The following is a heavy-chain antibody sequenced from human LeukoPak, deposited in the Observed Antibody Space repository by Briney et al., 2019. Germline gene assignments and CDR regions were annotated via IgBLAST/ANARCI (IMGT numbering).Heavy chain of an antibody. CDR3: ARGDNWNYDRAAFDI. CDR1: GFTFSSYA. Sequence: GGSLRLSCAASGFTFSSYAMHWVRQAPGKGLEWVAVISYDGSNKYYADSVKGRFTISRDNSKNTQYLQMNSLRAEDTAVYYCARGDNWNYDRAAFDIWGQGTMVTVSS. V-gene: IGHV3-30*04. J-gene: IGHJ3*02. D-gene: IGHD1-7*01. CDR2: ISYDGSNK.